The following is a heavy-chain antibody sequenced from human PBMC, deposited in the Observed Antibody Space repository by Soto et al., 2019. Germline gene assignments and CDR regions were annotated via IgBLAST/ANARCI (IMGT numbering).Heavy chain of an antibody. Sequence: QVQVVQSGAEVKKPGASVKVSCKASGYTFTSYAMHWVRQAPGQRLEWMGWINPGNGNTKNSQKFQGRVTITRDTFASTAYMELSSLRSEATAVYYCARGASSVTTFDFDLWGRGTLVTVSS. V-gene: IGHV1-3*01. CDR3: ARGASSVTTFDFDL. D-gene: IGHD4-17*01. CDR1: GYTFTSYA. J-gene: IGHJ2*01. CDR2: INPGNGNT.